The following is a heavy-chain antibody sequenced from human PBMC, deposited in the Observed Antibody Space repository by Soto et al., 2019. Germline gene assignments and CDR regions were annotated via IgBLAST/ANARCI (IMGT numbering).Heavy chain of an antibody. CDR1: GYTFTSYD. CDR2: MNPNSGNT. D-gene: IGHD1-26*01. CDR3: ARLGPRLGATLPAY. J-gene: IGHJ4*02. Sequence: QVQLVQSGAEVKKPGASVKVSCKASGYTFTSYDINWVRQATGQGLEWMGWMNPNSGNTGYAQKFQGRVTMTRNTSISTAYMQLSSLRSEDTAVYYCARLGPRLGATLPAYWGQGTLVTVSS. V-gene: IGHV1-8*01.